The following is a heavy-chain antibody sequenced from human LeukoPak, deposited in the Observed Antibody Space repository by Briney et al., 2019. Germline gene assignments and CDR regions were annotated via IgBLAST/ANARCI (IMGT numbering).Heavy chain of an antibody. Sequence: SVKVSCKPSGGTFTGYPITWVRQAPGQGLEWMGRIIPMSGIPNYAQKFQDRLTIIADQSTTTVYMELRSLRSEDTAVYYCARWSRRSDAFDIWGQGTMVTVSS. CDR3: ARWSRRSDAFDI. J-gene: IGHJ3*02. CDR2: IIPMSGIP. V-gene: IGHV1-69*10. D-gene: IGHD1-26*01. CDR1: GGTFTGYP.